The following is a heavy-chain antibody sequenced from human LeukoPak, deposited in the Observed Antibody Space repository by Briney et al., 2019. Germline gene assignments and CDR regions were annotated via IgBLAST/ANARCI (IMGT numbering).Heavy chain of an antibody. CDR2: INSEGSST. CDR1: GFTVSTNY. Sequence: GGSLRLSCAASGFTVSTNYMSWVRQAPGKGLVWVSRINSEGSSTSYADSVKGRFTISRDNAKNTLYLQMNSLRAEDTAVYHCARDRGGSAFDILGQGTMVTVSS. V-gene: IGHV3-74*01. D-gene: IGHD3-10*01. J-gene: IGHJ3*02. CDR3: ARDRGGSAFDI.